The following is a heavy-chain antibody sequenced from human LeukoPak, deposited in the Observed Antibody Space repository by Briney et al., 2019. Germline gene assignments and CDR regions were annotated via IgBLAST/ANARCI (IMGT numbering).Heavy chain of an antibody. CDR2: INPNSGDT. V-gene: IGHV1-2*02. J-gene: IGHJ4*02. CDR3: AKSAQYSSAWFTGSFDY. Sequence: ASVKVSCKASGYTFSGYYLHWVRQAAGQGLQWVGWINPNSGDTHYAQMFQGRVTMTRDTSINTAYMELRRVRSDDTAVYYCAKSAQYSSAWFTGSFDYWGQGTLVTVSS. CDR1: GYTFSGYY. D-gene: IGHD6-13*01.